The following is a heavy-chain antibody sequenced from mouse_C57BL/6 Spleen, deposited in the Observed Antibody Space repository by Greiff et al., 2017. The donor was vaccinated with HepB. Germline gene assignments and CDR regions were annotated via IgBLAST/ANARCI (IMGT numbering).Heavy chain of an antibody. D-gene: IGHD1-1*01. V-gene: IGHV1-72*01. CDR2: IDPNSGGT. CDR1: GYTFTSYW. Sequence: QVQLQQPGAELVKPGASVKLSCKASGYTFTSYWMHWVKQRPGRGLGWIGRIDPNSGGTKYNEKFKSKATLTVDKPSSTAYMQLSSLTSEDSAVYYCAREVGTTVRLGFDYWGQGTTLTVSS. J-gene: IGHJ2*01. CDR3: AREVGTTVRLGFDY.